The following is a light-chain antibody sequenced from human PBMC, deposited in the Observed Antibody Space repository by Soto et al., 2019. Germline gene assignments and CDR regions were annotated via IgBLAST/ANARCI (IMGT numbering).Light chain of an antibody. Sequence: QCALPQPASLSGSPGQAITISCTGTSSDVGGYNYVSWYQQHPGKAPKFMIYDVSNRPSGVSNRFSGSKSGNTASLTISGLQAEDEADYYCSSYTTSNTRQIVFGTGTKVTVL. CDR2: DVS. CDR3: SSYTTSNTRQIV. J-gene: IGLJ1*01. CDR1: SSDVGGYNY. V-gene: IGLV2-14*01.